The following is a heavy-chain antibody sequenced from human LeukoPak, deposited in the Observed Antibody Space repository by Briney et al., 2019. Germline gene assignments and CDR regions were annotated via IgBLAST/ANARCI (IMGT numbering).Heavy chain of an antibody. CDR3: ASYDFWSGYYFDY. CDR1: GFTFSDYY. V-gene: IGHV3-11*01. Sequence: GGSLRLSCAASGFTFSDYYMSWIRQAQGKGLEWVSYISSSGSTIYYADSVKGRFTISRDNAKNSLYLQMNSLRAEDTAVYYCASYDFWSGYYFDYWGQGTLVTVSS. CDR2: ISSSGSTI. D-gene: IGHD3-3*01. J-gene: IGHJ4*02.